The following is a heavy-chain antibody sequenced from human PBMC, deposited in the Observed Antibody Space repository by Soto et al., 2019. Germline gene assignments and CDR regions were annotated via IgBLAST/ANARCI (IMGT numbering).Heavy chain of an antibody. Sequence: ASVKVSCKASGYTFTSYAMHWVRQAPGQRLEWMGWINAGNGNTKYSQKFQGRVTITRDTSASTAYMELSSLRSEDTAVYYCAREPLLYYDSSGYYLPPFDYWGQGTLVTVSS. D-gene: IGHD3-22*01. CDR3: AREPLLYYDSSGYYLPPFDY. J-gene: IGHJ4*02. CDR2: INAGNGNT. CDR1: GYTFTSYA. V-gene: IGHV1-3*01.